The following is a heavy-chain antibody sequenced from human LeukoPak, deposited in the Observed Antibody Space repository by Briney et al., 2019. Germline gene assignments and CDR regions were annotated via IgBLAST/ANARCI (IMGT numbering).Heavy chain of an antibody. Sequence: GGSLRLSCAASGFTFSSYWMSWVRQAPGKGLEWVANIKQDGSEKYYVDSVKGRFTISRDNARNSLYLQMNSLRAEDTAVYYCARERWGSGSDPNYFDDWGQGTLVTVSS. CDR1: GFTFSSYW. CDR3: ARERWGSGSDPNYFDD. V-gene: IGHV3-7*01. J-gene: IGHJ4*02. D-gene: IGHD3-10*01. CDR2: IKQDGSEK.